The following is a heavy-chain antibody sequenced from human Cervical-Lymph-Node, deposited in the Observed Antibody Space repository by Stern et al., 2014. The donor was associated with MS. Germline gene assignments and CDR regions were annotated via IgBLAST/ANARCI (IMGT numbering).Heavy chain of an antibody. CDR2: INPNNGGT. D-gene: IGHD1-1*01. CDR3: ARASTTANNYYDGVDV. V-gene: IGHV1-2*04. CDR1: GYTFTDYY. Sequence: VQLVQSGAEVKNPGASVKVYCKASGYTFTDYYMQWMRQAPGQGLEWMGWINPNNGGTKSAQKFQGWVPRTRDSSTSTAYMELSRLRSDDTAIYYCARASTTANNYYDGVDVWGQGTTVTVTS. J-gene: IGHJ6*02.